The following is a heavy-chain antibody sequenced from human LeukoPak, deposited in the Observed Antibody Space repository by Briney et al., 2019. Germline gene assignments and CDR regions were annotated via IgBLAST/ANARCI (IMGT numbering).Heavy chain of an antibody. CDR1: GYTFTSYG. CDR3: ARGSAMAQKQLVRHFDS. CDR2: ISAYNGNT. Sequence: ASVKVSCKASGYTFTSYGISWVRQAPGQGLEWMGWISAYNGNTKYAQKLQDRVTMPTDTSTTTAYMEVRSLTADDTAVYYCARGSAMAQKQLVRHFDSWGEGTLVIVSS. V-gene: IGHV1-18*01. D-gene: IGHD6-6*01. J-gene: IGHJ4*02.